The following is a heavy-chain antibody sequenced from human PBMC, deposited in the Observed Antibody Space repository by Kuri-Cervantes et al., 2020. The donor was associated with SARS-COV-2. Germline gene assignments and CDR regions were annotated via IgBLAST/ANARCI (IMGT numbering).Heavy chain of an antibody. D-gene: IGHD6-13*01. CDR2: IKQDGSEK. V-gene: IGHV3-7*01. Sequence: GESLKISCAASGFTFSSYWMSWVRQAPGKGLEWVANIKQDGSEKYYVDSVKGRFTISRDNAKNSLYLQMNSLRAEDTAVYYCAREGYSSSWYVYWGQGTLVTVSS. CDR3: AREGYSSSWYVY. CDR1: GFTFSSYW. J-gene: IGHJ4*02.